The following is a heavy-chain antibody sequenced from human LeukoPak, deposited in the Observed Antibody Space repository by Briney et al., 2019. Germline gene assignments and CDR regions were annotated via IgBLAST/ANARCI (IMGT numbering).Heavy chain of an antibody. CDR3: TSRFLVGAIDFDY. D-gene: IGHD1-26*01. CDR2: IRSKANSHAT. Sequence: PGGSLRLSCAASGFTFSGSAMHWVRQASGKGLEWVGRIRSKANSHATAYAASVKGRFTISRDDSKNTAYLQMNSLKTEDTAVYYCTSRFLVGAIDFDYWGQGTLVTVSS. V-gene: IGHV3-73*01. CDR1: GFTFSGSA. J-gene: IGHJ4*02.